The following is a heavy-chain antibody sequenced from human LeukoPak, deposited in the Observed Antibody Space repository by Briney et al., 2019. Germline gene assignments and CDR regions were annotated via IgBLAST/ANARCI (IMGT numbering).Heavy chain of an antibody. D-gene: IGHD6-19*01. Sequence: GGPLRLSCAASGFTFSDYYMSWIRQAPGKGLEWVSYISSSGSTIYYADSVKGRFTISRDNAKNSLYLQMNSLRAEDTAVYYCARDWHSSGWYLSRNAFDIWGQGTMVTVSS. J-gene: IGHJ3*02. V-gene: IGHV3-11*04. CDR2: ISSSGSTI. CDR3: ARDWHSSGWYLSRNAFDI. CDR1: GFTFSDYY.